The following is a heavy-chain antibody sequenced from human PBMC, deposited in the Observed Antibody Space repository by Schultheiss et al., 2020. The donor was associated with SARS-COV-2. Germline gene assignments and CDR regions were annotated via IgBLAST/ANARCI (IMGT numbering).Heavy chain of an antibody. CDR3: ARDGGSSGYYWGFDY. V-gene: IGHV3-73*01. J-gene: IGHJ4*02. Sequence: GGSLRLSCAASGFTFSGSAMHWVRQASGKGLEWVGRIRSKANSYATAYAASVKGRFTISRDDSKNTAYLQMNSLKTEDTAVYYCARDGGSSGYYWGFDYWGQGTLVTVSS. CDR1: GFTFSGSA. CDR2: IRSKANSYAT. D-gene: IGHD3-22*01.